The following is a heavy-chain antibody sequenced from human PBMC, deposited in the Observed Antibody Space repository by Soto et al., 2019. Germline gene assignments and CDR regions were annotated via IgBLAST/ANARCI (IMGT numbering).Heavy chain of an antibody. Sequence: ASVKVSCKVSGYTLTELSMHWVRQAPGKGLEWMGGFDPEDGDTIYAQKFQGRVTMTKDTSTSTVYMELSSLRSEDTAVYYCARHGPRDVDIVASTYAFDIWGQGTMVSV. D-gene: IGHD5-12*01. J-gene: IGHJ3*02. CDR3: ARHGPRDVDIVASTYAFDI. V-gene: IGHV1-24*01. CDR1: GYTLTELS. CDR2: FDPEDGDT.